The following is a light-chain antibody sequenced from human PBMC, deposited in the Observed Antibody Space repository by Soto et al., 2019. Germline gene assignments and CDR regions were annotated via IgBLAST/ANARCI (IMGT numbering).Light chain of an antibody. V-gene: IGLV1-40*01. CDR3: QSYDSSLSGFYV. Sequence: QSVLTQPPSVSGAPGQRVTISCTGSSSNIGAGYDVHWYQQLPGTAPKLLIYGNNNRPSGVPDRFSGSKSDTSASLAITGLQAEDEADYYCQSYDSSLSGFYVFGTGTKV. J-gene: IGLJ1*01. CDR1: SSNIGAGYD. CDR2: GNN.